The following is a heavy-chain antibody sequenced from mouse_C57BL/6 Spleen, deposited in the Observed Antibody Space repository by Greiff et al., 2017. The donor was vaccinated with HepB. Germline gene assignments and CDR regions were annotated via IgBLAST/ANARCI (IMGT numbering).Heavy chain of an antibody. D-gene: IGHD1-1*01. J-gene: IGHJ1*03. CDR3: ARRGHYYGSSLWYFDV. V-gene: IGHV1-18*01. CDR2: INPNNGGT. CDR1: GYTFTDYN. Sequence: VHVKQSGPELVKPGASVKIPCKASGYTFTDYNMDWVKQSHGKSLEWIGDINPNNGGTIYNQKFKGKATLTVDKSSSTAYMELRSLTSEDTAVYYCARRGHYYGSSLWYFDVWGTGTTVTVSS.